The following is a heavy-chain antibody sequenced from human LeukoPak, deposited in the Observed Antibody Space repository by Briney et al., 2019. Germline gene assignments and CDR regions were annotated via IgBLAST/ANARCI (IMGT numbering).Heavy chain of an antibody. V-gene: IGHV3-23*01. J-gene: IGHJ4*02. CDR2: MSGSGGMT. Sequence: GGSLRLSCAVSGFTFSAYAMSWVRQAPGKGLEWVSAMSGSGGMTYHADSVKGRFSISRDNSKNTLHLQMNSLRAGDTAVYYCAKGAMPYYDGSGYNYFDYWGQGTPVTVSS. D-gene: IGHD3-22*01. CDR1: GFTFSAYA. CDR3: AKGAMPYYDGSGYNYFDY.